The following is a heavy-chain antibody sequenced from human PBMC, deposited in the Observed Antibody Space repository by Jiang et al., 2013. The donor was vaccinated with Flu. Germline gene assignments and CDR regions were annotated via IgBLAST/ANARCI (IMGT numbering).Heavy chain of an antibody. J-gene: IGHJ3*02. CDR1: GGSISSSNW. D-gene: IGHD1-1*01. Sequence: GLVKPSGTLSLTCAVSGGSISSSNWWSWVRQPPGKGLEWIGEIYHSGSTNYNPSLKSRVTISVDKSKNQFSLKLSSVTAADTAVYYCARDSDNWNDSDDHDAFDIWGQGTMVTVSS. V-gene: IGHV4-4*02. CDR3: ARDSDNWNDSDDHDAFDI. CDR2: IYHSGST.